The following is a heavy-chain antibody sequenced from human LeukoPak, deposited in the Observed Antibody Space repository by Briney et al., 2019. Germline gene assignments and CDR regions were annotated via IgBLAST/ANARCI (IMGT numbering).Heavy chain of an antibody. CDR2: ITPNSGGT. J-gene: IGHJ4*02. CDR3: ARVRRGELDY. CDR1: GYTFTGYY. Sequence: ASVKVSCKASGYTFTGYYMHWVRQAPGQGLEWMGRITPNSGGTNHAQKFQGRVTMTRDTSTSTAYMDLTRLRSDDTAVNYCARVRRGELDYWGQRTLVTVSS. D-gene: IGHD7-27*01. V-gene: IGHV1-2*06.